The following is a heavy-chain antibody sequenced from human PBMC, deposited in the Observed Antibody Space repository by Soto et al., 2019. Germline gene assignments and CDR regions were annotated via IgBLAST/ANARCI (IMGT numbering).Heavy chain of an antibody. CDR1: AYTFTSRG. Sequence: ASVKVSCKTSAYTFTSRGIHWVRQAPGQGLEWMGWINPDNGVTRSSQKFQGRVTITRDTSASTVYVELSNLISDDTSIFYCARDDAIGGDKYWGQGTLVTVSS. CDR3: ARDDAIGGDKY. CDR2: INPDNGVT. J-gene: IGHJ4*02. V-gene: IGHV1-3*01. D-gene: IGHD3-10*01.